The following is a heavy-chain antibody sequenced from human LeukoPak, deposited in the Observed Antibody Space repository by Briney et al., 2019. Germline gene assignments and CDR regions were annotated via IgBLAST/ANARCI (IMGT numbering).Heavy chain of an antibody. D-gene: IGHD3-10*01. CDR3: AREQYGSDDALDI. Sequence: RSLRLSCAASGFTFSSYGMHWVRQAPGKGLEWVAVIWYDGSNKYYADSVKGRFTVSRDNSKNTLDLQMSSLRAEDTAVYYCAREQYGSDDALDIWGQGTLVTGSS. CDR2: IWYDGSNK. CDR1: GFTFSSYG. J-gene: IGHJ3*02. V-gene: IGHV3-33*01.